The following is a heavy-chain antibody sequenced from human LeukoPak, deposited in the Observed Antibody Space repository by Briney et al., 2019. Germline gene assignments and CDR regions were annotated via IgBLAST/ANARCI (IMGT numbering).Heavy chain of an antibody. Sequence: SETLSLTCTVSGGSISSYYWSWLRQPPGKGLEWIGRIYHSGSTQYSPSLKSRVTISIDTSKNQFSLKLTSVTAADAAVYFCARWGKGAYYFDWWGRGFLVTVSS. J-gene: IGHJ4*02. D-gene: IGHD3-16*01. V-gene: IGHV4-39*01. CDR1: GGSISSYY. CDR2: IYHSGST. CDR3: ARWGKGAYYFDW.